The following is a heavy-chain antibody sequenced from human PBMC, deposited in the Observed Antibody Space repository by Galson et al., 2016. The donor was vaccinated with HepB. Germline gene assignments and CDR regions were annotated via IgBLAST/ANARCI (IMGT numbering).Heavy chain of an antibody. CDR3: TRDGGSDYDHYYGMDV. CDR1: GFTFGDYA. CDR2: IRSKVHGGTT. J-gene: IGHJ6*02. D-gene: IGHD1-26*01. V-gene: IGHV3-49*03. Sequence: SLRLSCAGSGFTFGDYAMSWFRQAPGKGLEWVGLIRSKVHGGTTEYDASVRGRFTISRDDSKSIAYLQLNSLKIEDTAVYYCTRDGGSDYDHYYGMDVWGQGTSVTVSS.